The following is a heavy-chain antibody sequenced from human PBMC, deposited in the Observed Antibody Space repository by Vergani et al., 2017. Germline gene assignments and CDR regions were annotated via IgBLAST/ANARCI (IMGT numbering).Heavy chain of an antibody. V-gene: IGHV3-23*04. J-gene: IGHJ3*01. Sequence: EVQLVESGGGLIHPGGSLRLSCEGSGFSFSGYWMHWVRQSPEKGLVWVSAVSYSGGATWYAASVKGRFTISRDNFRQTVNLHMNFLIAEDTAIYYCARDKFFPKDAFDLWGQGTLVTVSS. CDR1: GFSFSGYW. CDR3: ARDKFFPKDAFDL. CDR2: VSYSGGAT.